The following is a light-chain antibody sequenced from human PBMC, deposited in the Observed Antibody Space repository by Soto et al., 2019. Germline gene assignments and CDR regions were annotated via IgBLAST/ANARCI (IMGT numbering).Light chain of an antibody. CDR2: SSS. CDR3: VAWDDSLNGVL. J-gene: IGLJ3*02. CDR1: SSNVGSSS. Sequence: QSVLTQPPSASGTPGQRVTISCSGSSSNVGSSSVNWYQQLPGAAPKLLIYSSSQRPSGVPDRFSGSKSGTSASLAISGLQFEDEADYYCVAWDDSLNGVLFGGGTKLTVL. V-gene: IGLV1-44*01.